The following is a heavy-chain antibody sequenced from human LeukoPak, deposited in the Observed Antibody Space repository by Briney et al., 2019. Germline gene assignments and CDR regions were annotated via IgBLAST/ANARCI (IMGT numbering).Heavy chain of an antibody. V-gene: IGHV5-51*01. J-gene: IGHJ4*02. CDR2: IYPGDSDT. D-gene: IGHD5-18*01. CDR3: ARRAGRSSYGLASYFDY. CDR1: GYIFTSYW. Sequence: GESLKISCKGSGYIFTSYWIGWVRQMPGKGLEWMGIIYPGDSDTRYSPSFQGQVTISADKSISTAYLQWSSLKASDTAMYYCARRAGRSSYGLASYFDYWGQGTLVTVSS.